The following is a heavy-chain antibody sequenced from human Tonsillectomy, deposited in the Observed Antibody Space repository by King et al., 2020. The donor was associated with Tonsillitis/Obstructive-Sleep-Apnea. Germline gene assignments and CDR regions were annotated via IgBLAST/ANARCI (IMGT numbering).Heavy chain of an antibody. D-gene: IGHD3-9*01. J-gene: IGHJ4*02. CDR1: GFPFSHAW. CDR3: TTDLRLLTY. CDR2: IKSKHYVGTT. V-gene: IGHV3-15*01. Sequence: VQLVESGGGLVKPGGSLRLSWGASGFPFSHAWSDWVRQPPGRGLEWVGLIKSKHYVGTTDYAAPVKGRFTISSDDSKNTLYLQMNSLNTEDTAVYYCTTDLRLLTYWGQGTLVTVSS.